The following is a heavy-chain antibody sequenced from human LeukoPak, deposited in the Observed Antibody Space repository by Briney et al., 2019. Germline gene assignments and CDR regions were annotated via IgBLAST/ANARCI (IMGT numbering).Heavy chain of an antibody. CDR3: ARENCGGDCYTDY. Sequence: SQTLSLTCTVSGGSISSGDYYWSWIRQPPGKGLEWIGNIYYSGSTYYNPSLKSRVTISVDTSKNQFSLKLSSVTAADTAVYYCARENCGGDCYTDYWGQGTLVTVSS. CDR2: IYYSGST. J-gene: IGHJ4*02. V-gene: IGHV4-30-4*08. D-gene: IGHD2-21*01. CDR1: GGSISSGDYY.